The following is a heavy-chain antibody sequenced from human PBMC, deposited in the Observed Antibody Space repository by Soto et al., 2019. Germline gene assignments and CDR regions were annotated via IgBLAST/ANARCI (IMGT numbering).Heavy chain of an antibody. CDR2: INAGNGNT. CDR1: GYTFTSYA. J-gene: IGHJ6*02. Sequence: ASVKVSCKASGYTFTSYAMHWVRQAPGQRLEWMGWINAGNGNTKYSQKFQGRVTITRDTSASTAYMELSSLRSEDTAVYYCARLGIYCSGGSWCMAVWGQGTTVTVSS. D-gene: IGHD2-15*01. CDR3: ARLGIYCSGGSWCMAV. V-gene: IGHV1-3*01.